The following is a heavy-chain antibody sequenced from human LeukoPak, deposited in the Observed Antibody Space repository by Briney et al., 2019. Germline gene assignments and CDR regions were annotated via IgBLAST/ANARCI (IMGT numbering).Heavy chain of an antibody. CDR1: GFTGSRNY. D-gene: IGHD3-22*01. V-gene: IGHV3-66*03. CDR3: ARGPLLDSSGYPIDY. CDR2: THSSGGT. Sequence: PGGSLRLSCAASGFTGSRNYMSWVRQAPGKGLEWVSATHSSGGTHYADSVKGRFTISRDNSKNTLYLQMNSLRAEDTAVYYCARGPLLDSSGYPIDYWGQGTLVTVSS. J-gene: IGHJ4*02.